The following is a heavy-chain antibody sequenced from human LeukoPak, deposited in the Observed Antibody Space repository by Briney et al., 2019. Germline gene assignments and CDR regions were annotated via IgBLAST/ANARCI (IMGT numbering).Heavy chain of an antibody. V-gene: IGHV4-4*07. CDR1: GGSISSYY. D-gene: IGHD3-9*01. CDR2: IYTSGST. J-gene: IGHJ6*03. CDR3: ARGYEVRYFDWSLNYYYYYMDV. Sequence: SETLSLTCTVSGGSISSYYWSWIRQPAGKGLEWIGRIYTSGSTNYNPSLKSRVTMSVDTSKNQFSLKLSSVTAADTAVYYCARGYEVRYFDWSLNYYYYYMDVWGKGTTVTVSS.